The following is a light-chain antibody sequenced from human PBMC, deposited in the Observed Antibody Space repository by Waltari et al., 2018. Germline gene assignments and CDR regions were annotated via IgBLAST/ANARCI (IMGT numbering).Light chain of an antibody. Sequence: QSALTQPPSATGSPGQSVTISCTGTNSDVGTSTYVSWYQHRAGKAPKLIIFDVNKRPSGVPDRFSGSRYDNTSSLTVSGLQAEDEADYYCSSYAGNNISLFGGGTKLTVL. CDR3: SSYAGNNISL. CDR2: DVN. V-gene: IGLV2-8*01. J-gene: IGLJ2*01. CDR1: NSDVGTSTY.